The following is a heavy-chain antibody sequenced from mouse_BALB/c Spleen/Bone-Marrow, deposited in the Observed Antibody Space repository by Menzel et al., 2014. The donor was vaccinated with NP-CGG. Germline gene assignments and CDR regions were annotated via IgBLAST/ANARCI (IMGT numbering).Heavy chain of an antibody. J-gene: IGHJ2*01. CDR2: INPGSRGT. V-gene: IGHV1-54*03. CDR3: ARGGHGSY. CDR1: GYAFXNYL. Sequence: VQLQQSGAELVRPGTSVKVSCRASGYAFXNYLIEWVKQRPGQGLEWIGVINPGSRGTNYNEKFKGKATLTADNSSNTAYMHLSSLTSDDSAVYFCARGGHGSYWGQGTTLTVSS. D-gene: IGHD2-2*01.